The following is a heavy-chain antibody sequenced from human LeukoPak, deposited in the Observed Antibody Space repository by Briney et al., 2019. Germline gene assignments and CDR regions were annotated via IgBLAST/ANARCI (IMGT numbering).Heavy chain of an antibody. CDR2: IKSKSDGGTT. D-gene: IGHD3-10*01. CDR3: TTVTLRPVGL. Sequence: PGGSLRLSCAGSGFNFSSYNMSWVRQAPGKGLEWVGRIKSKSDGGTTDYAAPVKGRFTISRDDSKNTLFLQVNSLKIEDTAVYYCTTVTLRPVGLWGQGTLVTVSS. J-gene: IGHJ4*02. CDR1: GFNFSSYN. V-gene: IGHV3-15*05.